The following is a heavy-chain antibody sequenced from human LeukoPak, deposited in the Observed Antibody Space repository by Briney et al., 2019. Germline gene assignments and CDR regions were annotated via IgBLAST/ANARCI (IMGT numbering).Heavy chain of an antibody. CDR3: ARSRDYDILTE. CDR1: GYSSTSYW. Sequence: GESLKISCKGSGYSSTSYWIGWVRQMPGKGLEWMGIIYPGDSDTRYSPSFQGQVTISADKSISTTYLQWSSLKASDTAMYYCARSRDYDILTEWGQGTLVTVSS. J-gene: IGHJ4*02. V-gene: IGHV5-51*01. D-gene: IGHD3-9*01. CDR2: IYPGDSDT.